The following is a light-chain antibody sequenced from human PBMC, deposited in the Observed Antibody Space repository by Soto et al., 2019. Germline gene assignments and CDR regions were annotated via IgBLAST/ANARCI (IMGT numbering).Light chain of an antibody. V-gene: IGKV1-5*03. Sequence: DIQITQSRSSLSASVVDIVTITCRASQSISSWLAWYQQKPGKAPKLLIYKTSSLESGVPSRFSGSGSGTEFTLTISSLQPDDFATYYCQQYKTFGQGTKVDIK. CDR2: KTS. CDR3: QQYKT. CDR1: QSISSW. J-gene: IGKJ1*01.